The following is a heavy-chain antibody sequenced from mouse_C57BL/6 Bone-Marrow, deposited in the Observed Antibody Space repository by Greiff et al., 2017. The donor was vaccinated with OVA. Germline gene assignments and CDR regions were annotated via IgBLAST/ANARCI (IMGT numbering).Heavy chain of an antibody. J-gene: IGHJ3*01. CDR2: INPSSGYT. Sequence: VQLQQSGADLAKPGASVKLSCKASGYTFTSYWMHWVNQRPGQGLEWIGYINPSSGYTKSNQKFKDKATLTADRTSCTSYMQLSSLTYEDSAGYYCALGLLMAYWGQGTLVTVSA. V-gene: IGHV1-7*01. D-gene: IGHD2-10*01. CDR3: ALGLLMAY. CDR1: GYTFTSYW.